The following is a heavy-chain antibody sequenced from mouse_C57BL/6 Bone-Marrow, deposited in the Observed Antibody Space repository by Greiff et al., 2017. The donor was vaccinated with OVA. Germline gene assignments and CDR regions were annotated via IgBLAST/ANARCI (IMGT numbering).Heavy chain of an antibody. CDR3: ARKTDYGYDWFAY. CDR1: GYTFTSYW. D-gene: IGHD2-2*01. J-gene: IGHJ3*01. Sequence: QVQLQQPGAELVKPGASVKMSCKASGYTFTSYWITWVKQRPGQGLEWIGDIYPGSGSTNYNEEFKSKATLTVDTSSSTAYMQLSSLTSEDSAVYYCARKTDYGYDWFAYWGQGTLVTVSA. CDR2: IYPGSGST. V-gene: IGHV1-55*01.